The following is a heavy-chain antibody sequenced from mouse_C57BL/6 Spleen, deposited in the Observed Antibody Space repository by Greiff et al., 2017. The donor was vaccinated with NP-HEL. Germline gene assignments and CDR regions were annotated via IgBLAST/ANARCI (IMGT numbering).Heavy chain of an antibody. V-gene: IGHV1-42*01. J-gene: IGHJ3*01. CDR3: ARSLYYGSSLAWFAY. D-gene: IGHD1-1*01. CDR2: INPSTGGT. Sequence: VQLKESGPELVKPGASVKISCKASGYSFTGYYMNWVKQSPEKSLEWIGEINPSTGGTTYNQKFKAKATLTVDKSSSTAYMQLKSLTSEDSAVYYCARSLYYGSSLAWFAYWGQGTLVTVSA. CDR1: GYSFTGYY.